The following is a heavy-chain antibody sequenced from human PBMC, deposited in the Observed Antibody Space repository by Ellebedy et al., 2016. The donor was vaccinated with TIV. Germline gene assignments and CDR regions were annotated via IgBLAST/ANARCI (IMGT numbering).Heavy chain of an antibody. CDR2: FIPIFGTA. CDR3: ARDRITVTNGGNWFDP. J-gene: IGHJ5*02. D-gene: IGHD1-20*01. V-gene: IGHV1-69*05. CDR1: GGTFSSYA. Sequence: AASVKVSCKSSGGTFSSYAISWVRQAPGQGLEWMGGFIPIFGTANYAQKFQGRVTITTDKSTSTAYMELSSLTSEDTAVYYCARDRITVTNGGNWFDPWGQGTLVTVSS.